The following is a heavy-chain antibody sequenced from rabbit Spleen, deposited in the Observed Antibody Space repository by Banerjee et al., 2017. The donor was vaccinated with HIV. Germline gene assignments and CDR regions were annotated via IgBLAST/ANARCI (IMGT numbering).Heavy chain of an antibody. J-gene: IGHJ4*01. Sequence: EESGGDLVKPEGSLPLTCTASGFTLSSYWIYWVRQAPGKGLEWIACIDAGSSGSASYASWAKGRFTISKTSSTTVTLQMTSLTAADTATYFCARGAWSTDCMNLWGQGTLVTVS. V-gene: IGHV1S45*01. CDR1: GFTLSSYW. CDR3: ARGAWSTDCMNL. CDR2: IDAGSSGSA. D-gene: IGHD7-1*01.